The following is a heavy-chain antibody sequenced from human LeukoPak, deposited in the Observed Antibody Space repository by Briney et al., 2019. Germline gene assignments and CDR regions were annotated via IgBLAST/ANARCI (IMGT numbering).Heavy chain of an antibody. V-gene: IGHV4-39*07. J-gene: IGHJ1*01. CDR1: GGSISSGKYF. CDR2: IYYHGRT. D-gene: IGHD6-6*01. Sequence: SETLSLTCIVSGGSISSGKYFWGWIRQPPGQGPEWLGNIYYHGRTNNNPSLKSRVTISVDTSKNQFSLNLNSVTAADTAVYYCARGGAARLHFQNWGQGTLVTVSS. CDR3: ARGGAARLHFQN.